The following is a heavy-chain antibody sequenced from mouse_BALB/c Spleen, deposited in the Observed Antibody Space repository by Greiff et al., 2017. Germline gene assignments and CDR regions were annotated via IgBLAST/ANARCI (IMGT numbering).Heavy chain of an antibody. CDR1: GFTFSSYG. V-gene: IGHV5-6*01. CDR3: ARGYGNYPYYFDY. CDR2: ISSGGSYT. D-gene: IGHD2-10*02. Sequence: EVQLVESGGDLVKPGGSLKLSCAASGFTFSSYGMSWVRQTPDKRLEWVATISSGGSYTYYPDSVKGRFTISRDNAKNTLYLQMSSLKSEDTAMYYCARGYGNYPYYFDYWGQGTTLTVSS. J-gene: IGHJ2*01.